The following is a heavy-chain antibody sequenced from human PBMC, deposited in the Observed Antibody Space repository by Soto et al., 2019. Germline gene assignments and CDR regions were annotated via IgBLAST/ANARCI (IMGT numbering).Heavy chain of an antibody. V-gene: IGHV1-69*01. CDR3: AIGSTYSGEFEY. CDR1: GGTLSSYA. J-gene: IGHJ4*02. Sequence: QVQLVQSGAEVKKPGSSVKVSCKASGGTLSSYAVTWVRQAPGQGLEWVGGFIPIVGTADYAQNFQGRVTIAAHESSTTGYMELSSLRSEDTGVYYCAIGSTYSGEFEYWGQGTLVTVSS. CDR2: FIPIVGTA. D-gene: IGHD1-26*01.